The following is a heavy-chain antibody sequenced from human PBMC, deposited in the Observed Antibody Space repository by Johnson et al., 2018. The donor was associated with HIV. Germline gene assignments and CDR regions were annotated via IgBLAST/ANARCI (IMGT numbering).Heavy chain of an antibody. CDR2: ISGSGGST. D-gene: IGHD3-10*01. V-gene: IGHV3-23*04. CDR3: AKGRGYYGSGSAFDI. CDR1: GFTFSSYA. Sequence: VQLVESGGGLVQPGGSLRLSCAASGFTFSSYAMSWVRQAPGKGLEWVSAISGSGGSTYCADSVKGRFTISRDNSKNTLYLQLNSLRAEDTAVYFCAKGRGYYGSGSAFDIWGQGTMVTVSS. J-gene: IGHJ3*02.